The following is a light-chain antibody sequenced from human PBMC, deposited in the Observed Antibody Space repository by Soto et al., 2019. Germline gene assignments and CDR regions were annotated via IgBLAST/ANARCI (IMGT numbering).Light chain of an antibody. CDR3: SSYTSSFHV. Sequence: QSVLTQPASVSGSPGQSITISCTGTSSDVGGYNYVSWYQQHPGKAPKLMIYDVSNRPSGVSNRFSGSKSGNTASLTISGLQAEDEAVYYCSSYTSSFHVFGTGTKLTVL. CDR1: SSDVGGYNY. V-gene: IGLV2-14*01. J-gene: IGLJ1*01. CDR2: DVS.